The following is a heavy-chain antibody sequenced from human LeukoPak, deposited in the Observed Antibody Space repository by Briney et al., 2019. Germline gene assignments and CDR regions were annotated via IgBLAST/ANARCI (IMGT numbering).Heavy chain of an antibody. CDR3: AREVGGIAAAGTWFDP. CDR2: IXSDGSST. V-gene: IGHV3-74*01. D-gene: IGHD6-13*01. Sequence: GGSLRLSCAASGFTFSSYWMHWVRQAPGKGLVWVSRIXSDGSSTSYADSVKGRFTISRDNAKNTLYLQMNSLRAEDTAVYYCAREVGGIAAAGTWFDPWGQGTLVTVSS. J-gene: IGHJ5*02. CDR1: GFTFSSYW.